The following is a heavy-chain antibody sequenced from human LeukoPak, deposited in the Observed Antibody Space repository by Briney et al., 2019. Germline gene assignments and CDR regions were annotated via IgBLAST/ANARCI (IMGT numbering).Heavy chain of an antibody. CDR2: INPNSGDT. Sequence: ASVKVSCKASGYTFTGYYMHWVRQAPGQGLEWMGWINPNSGDTNFAQKFQGRVTMTRDTSISTAYMELSRLRSDDTAVNYCARDVWGVGAPRLDYWGQGTLVTVSS. V-gene: IGHV1-2*02. CDR3: ARDVWGVGAPRLDY. CDR1: GYTFTGYY. J-gene: IGHJ4*02. D-gene: IGHD3-16*01.